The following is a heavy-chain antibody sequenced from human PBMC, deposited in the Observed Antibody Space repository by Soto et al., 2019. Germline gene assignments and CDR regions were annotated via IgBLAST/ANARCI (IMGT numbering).Heavy chain of an antibody. D-gene: IGHD1-26*01. Sequence: QVQLVESGGGVVQPGRSLRLSCAASGFTFSSYAMHWVRQAPGKGLEWVAVISYDGSNKYYADSVKGRFTISRDNSKNTLDLQMNSLRAEDTAVYYCARDSVNDAFDIWGQGTMVTVSS. CDR2: ISYDGSNK. V-gene: IGHV3-30-3*01. CDR3: ARDSVNDAFDI. J-gene: IGHJ3*02. CDR1: GFTFSSYA.